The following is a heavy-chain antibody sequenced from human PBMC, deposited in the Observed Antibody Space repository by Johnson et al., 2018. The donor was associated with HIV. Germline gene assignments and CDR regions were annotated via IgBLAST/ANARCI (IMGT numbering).Heavy chain of an antibody. CDR3: ARSPFQLFPSDI. D-gene: IGHD3-16*01. V-gene: IGHV3-66*01. J-gene: IGHJ3*02. CDR1: GFTFDDYA. Sequence: VQLVESGGGLVQPGRSLRLSCAASGFTFDDYAMHWVRQAPGKGLEWVSGIYSGGSTKHADSVKGRFTISRDNSKNTLYLQMNSLRAEDTAVYYCARSPFQLFPSDIWGQGTMVTVSS. CDR2: IYSGGST.